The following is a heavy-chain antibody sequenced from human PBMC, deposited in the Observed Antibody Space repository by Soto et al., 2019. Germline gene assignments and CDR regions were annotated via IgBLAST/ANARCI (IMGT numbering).Heavy chain of an antibody. V-gene: IGHV3-23*01. CDR3: AGMPYTSGLRFDP. Sequence: GESLKISCAASGFTFSDYAMAWVRQAPGKGLEWVSAVSGTGDSPYYADSVKGRFTVSRDNSENTLYLQMNSLRAEDTAVYYCAGMPYTSGLRFDPWGPGTLVTVSS. D-gene: IGHD6-19*01. CDR1: GFTFSDYA. J-gene: IGHJ5*02. CDR2: VSGTGDSP.